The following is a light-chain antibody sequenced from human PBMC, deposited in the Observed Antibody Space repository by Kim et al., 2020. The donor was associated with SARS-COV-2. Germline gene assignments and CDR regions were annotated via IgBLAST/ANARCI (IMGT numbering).Light chain of an antibody. J-gene: IGLJ2*01. CDR2: RDS. CDR1: KLGDKY. Sequence: SYELTQPPSVSVSPGQTASITCSGDKLGDKYTCWYQQKPGQSPVLVIYRDSRRPSGIPERFSGSNSGNTATLTISGTQAMDEADYYCQKWDRSGVFGGGT. CDR3: QKWDRSGV. V-gene: IGLV3-1*01.